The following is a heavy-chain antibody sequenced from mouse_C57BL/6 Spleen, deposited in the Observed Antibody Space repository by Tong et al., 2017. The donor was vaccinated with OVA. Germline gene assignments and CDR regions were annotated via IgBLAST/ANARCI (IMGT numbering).Heavy chain of an antibody. CDR3: ARYDYDRTCFAY. J-gene: IGHJ3*01. CDR1: GFTFSSYG. CDR2: ISSGGSYT. V-gene: IGHV5-6*01. D-gene: IGHD2-4*01. Sequence: EVQLQESGGDLVKPGGSLKLSCAASGFTFSSYGMSWVRQTPDKRLEWVATISSGGSYTYYPDSVKGRFTISRDNAKNTLYLQMSHLKSEDTAMYYCARYDYDRTCFAYWGQGTLVTVSA.